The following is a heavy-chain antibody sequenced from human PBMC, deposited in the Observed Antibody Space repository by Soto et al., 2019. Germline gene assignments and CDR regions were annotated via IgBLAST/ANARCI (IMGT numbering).Heavy chain of an antibody. D-gene: IGHD2-2*01. J-gene: IGHJ5*02. CDR2: IIPIFGTA. CDR3: AGHQHIIVVVPAMRNWFDP. CDR1: GGTFRSYA. Sequence: QVQLVQSGAEVKKPGSSVKVSCKASGGTFRSYAISWVRQAPGQGFEWMGGIIPIFGTAKNAQKFQGRVTITADKSTTTAYMKLSSLRAEDTAVYYCAGHQHIIVVVPAMRNWFDPGGQGTLVTVSS. V-gene: IGHV1-69*06.